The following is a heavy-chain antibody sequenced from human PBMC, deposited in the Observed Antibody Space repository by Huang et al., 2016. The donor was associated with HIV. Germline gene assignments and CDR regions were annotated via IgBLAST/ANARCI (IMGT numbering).Heavy chain of an antibody. CDR3: ASRTTVTTTSNYHYFYMDV. Sequence: QLQLQESGPGLVKPSETLSLTCTVSGGSISSSSYYWGWIRQSPGKGLEWIGSILYIGNGYYNPSLKSRVTMSVDRSSNQFSLKMHSVTAADTAVYYCASRTTVTTTSNYHYFYMDVWGKGTTVIVSS. V-gene: IGHV4-39*01. CDR1: GGSISSSSYY. D-gene: IGHD4-17*01. J-gene: IGHJ6*03. CDR2: ILYIGNG.